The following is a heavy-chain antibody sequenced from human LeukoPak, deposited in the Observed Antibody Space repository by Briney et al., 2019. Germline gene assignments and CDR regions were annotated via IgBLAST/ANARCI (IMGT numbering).Heavy chain of an antibody. D-gene: IGHD1-26*01. J-gene: IGHJ5*02. CDR3: ASKSGGSYGDWFDP. Sequence: GGSLRLSCAASGFTVSSNYMSWVRQAPGKGLEWVSVIYSGGSTYYADSVKGRFTISRDNSKNTLSLQMNSLRAEDTAVYYCASKSGGSYGDWFDPWGQGTLVTVSS. CDR2: IYSGGST. V-gene: IGHV3-66*02. CDR1: GFTVSSNY.